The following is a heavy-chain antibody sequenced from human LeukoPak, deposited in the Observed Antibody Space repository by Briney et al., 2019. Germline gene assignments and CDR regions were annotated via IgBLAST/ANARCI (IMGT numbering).Heavy chain of an antibody. CDR2: IYYSGST. V-gene: IGHV4-59*12. CDR1: GGSISSYY. J-gene: IGHJ4*02. Sequence: MSSETLSLTCTVSGGSISSYYWSWIRQPPGKGLEWIGYIYYSGSTNYNPSLKSRVIISVDTSKNQFSLKLSSVTAADTAVYYCARGMKEGVQPEGKPINYDYVWGSYRQLYYFDYWGQGTLVTVSS. D-gene: IGHD3-16*02. CDR3: ARGMKEGVQPEGKPINYDYVWGSYRQLYYFDY.